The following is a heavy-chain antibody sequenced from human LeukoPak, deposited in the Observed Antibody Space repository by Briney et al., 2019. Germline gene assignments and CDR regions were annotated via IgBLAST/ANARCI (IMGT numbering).Heavy chain of an antibody. CDR2: IRGNGADT. Sequence: GGSLRLSCAASGFTFSSYAMSWVRQAPGKGLEWVSAIRGNGADTYYADSVKGRFTISRDNSKNTLYLQMNSLRAEDTAVYYCAEVPNSGSYYYFDYWGQGALVTVSS. D-gene: IGHD1-26*01. CDR1: GFTFSSYA. V-gene: IGHV3-23*01. CDR3: AEVPNSGSYYYFDY. J-gene: IGHJ4*02.